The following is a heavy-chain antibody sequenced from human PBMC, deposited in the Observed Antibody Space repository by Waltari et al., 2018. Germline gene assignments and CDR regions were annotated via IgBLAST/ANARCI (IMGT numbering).Heavy chain of an antibody. CDR2: IYHSGST. V-gene: IGHV4-38-2*01. Sequence: QVQLQESGPGLVKPSETLSLTCAVSGYSISSGYYWGWIRQPPGKGLEWIGSIYHSGSTYYNPSLKSRVTISVDTSKNQFSLKLSSVTAADTAVYYCARTSTYYDFWSGYFVGAFDIWGQGTMVTVSS. D-gene: IGHD3-3*01. CDR1: GYSISSGYY. CDR3: ARTSTYYDFWSGYFVGAFDI. J-gene: IGHJ3*02.